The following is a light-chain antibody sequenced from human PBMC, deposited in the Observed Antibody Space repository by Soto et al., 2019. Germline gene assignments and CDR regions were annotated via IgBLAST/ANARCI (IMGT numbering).Light chain of an antibody. CDR1: SSDVGSYNL. V-gene: IGLV2-23*02. CDR3: CSYAISITLI. CDR2: EVT. J-gene: IGLJ1*01. Sequence: QSVLTQPASVSGSPGQSITISCTGTSSDVGSYNLVSWYQQHPGEAPKLMIYEVTKRPSGVSNRFSGSKSGNTASLTISGLQAEDEADYYCCSYAISITLIFGTGTKVTVL.